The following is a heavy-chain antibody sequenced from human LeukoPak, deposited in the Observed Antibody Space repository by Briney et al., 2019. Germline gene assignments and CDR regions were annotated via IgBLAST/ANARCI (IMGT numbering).Heavy chain of an antibody. D-gene: IGHD3-9*01. CDR3: ARLTARGKILTGYQFNFDY. CDR1: GYTFPSYF. J-gene: IGHJ4*02. Sequence: ASVKVSCKASGYTFPSYFMHWVRQAPGQGLEWMGIINPTGGSTTYAQKFQGRVTMTRDTSTSTVYMELSSLRSDDTAVYYCARLTARGKILTGYQFNFDYWGQGTLVTVSS. V-gene: IGHV1-46*01. CDR2: INPTGGST.